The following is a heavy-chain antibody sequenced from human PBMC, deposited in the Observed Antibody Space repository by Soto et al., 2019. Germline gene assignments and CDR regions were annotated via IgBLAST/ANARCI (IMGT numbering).Heavy chain of an antibody. CDR1: SVSNAW. CDR3: TTERADYSKYWFDP. J-gene: IGHJ5*02. Sequence: SVSNAWMNWVRQAPGKGLEWVGRIKSKTDGGTTDYAAPVKGRFTISRDDSKNTLYLQMNSLKTEDTAVYYCTTERADYSKYWFDPWGQGTLVTVSS. CDR2: IKSKTDGGTT. D-gene: IGHD4-4*01. V-gene: IGHV3-15*07.